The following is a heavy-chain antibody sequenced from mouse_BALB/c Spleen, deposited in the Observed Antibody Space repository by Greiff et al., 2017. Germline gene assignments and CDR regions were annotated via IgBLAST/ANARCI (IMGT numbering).Heavy chain of an antibody. CDR2: ISYDGSN. V-gene: IGHV3-6*02. Sequence: EVKLMESGPGLVKPSQSLSLTCSVTGYSITSGYYWNWIRQFPGNKLEWMGYISYDGSNNYNPSLKNRISITRDTSKNQFFLKLNSVTTEDTATYYCAGGGGLRRGDYYAMDYWGQGTSVTVSS. D-gene: IGHD2-2*01. CDR1: GYSITSGYY. CDR3: AGGGGLRRGDYYAMDY. J-gene: IGHJ4*01.